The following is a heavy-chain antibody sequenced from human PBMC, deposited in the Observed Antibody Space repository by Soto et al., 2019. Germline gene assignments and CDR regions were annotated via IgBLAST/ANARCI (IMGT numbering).Heavy chain of an antibody. Sequence: QVQLVQSGAEVKKPGSSVKVSCKASGGTFSSYAISWVRQAPGQGLEWMVGVIPIFGTANYAQKFQGRVTITADESTSTDYMELSSLRSEDTAVYYCARRSRRYGYNSSDYWGQGTLVTVSS. V-gene: IGHV1-69*12. J-gene: IGHJ4*02. D-gene: IGHD5-12*01. CDR1: GGTFSSYA. CDR2: VIPIFGTA. CDR3: ARRSRRYGYNSSDY.